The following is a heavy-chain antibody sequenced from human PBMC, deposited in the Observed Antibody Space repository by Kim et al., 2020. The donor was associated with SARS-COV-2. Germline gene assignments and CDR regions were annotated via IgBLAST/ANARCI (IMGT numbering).Heavy chain of an antibody. CDR1: GGSISSRSYY. J-gene: IGHJ5*02. CDR2: VYYSGST. Sequence: SETLSLTCTVSGGSISSRSYYWGWIRQPPGKGLEWIASVYYSGSTSYNPSLKSRVTISADTSKNQFSLKLNSVTAADTAVYFCARTGATGTALGCFDPWGQGTLVTVSS. CDR3: ARTGATGTALGCFDP. D-gene: IGHD1-1*01. V-gene: IGHV4-39*01.